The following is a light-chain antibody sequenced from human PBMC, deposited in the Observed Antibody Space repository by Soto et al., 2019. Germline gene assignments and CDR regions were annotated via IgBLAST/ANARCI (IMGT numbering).Light chain of an antibody. CDR1: QSISSY. J-gene: IGKJ5*01. CDR2: DAS. Sequence: EIVWIQSPGTLSLSPGERATVSCRASQSISSYLAWYQQTPGQAPRLLIYDASTRATGIPARFSGSGSGTDFTLTISSLEPEDFALYYCQQRTTWPPAFGQGTRLEI. V-gene: IGKV3-11*01. CDR3: QQRTTWPPA.